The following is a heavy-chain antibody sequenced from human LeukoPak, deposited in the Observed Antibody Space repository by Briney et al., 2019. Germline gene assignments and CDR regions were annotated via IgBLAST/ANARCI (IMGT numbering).Heavy chain of an antibody. CDR1: GGSISSYY. J-gene: IGHJ4*02. CDR3: ARHASSGWPDFDY. Sequence: PSATLSLTCTVSGGSISSYYWSWIRQPPGKGLEWIGYIYYSGSTNYNPSLKSRVTISVDTSKNQFSLKLSSVTAADTAVYYCARHASSGWPDFDYWGQGTLVTVSS. CDR2: IYYSGST. D-gene: IGHD6-19*01. V-gene: IGHV4-59*08.